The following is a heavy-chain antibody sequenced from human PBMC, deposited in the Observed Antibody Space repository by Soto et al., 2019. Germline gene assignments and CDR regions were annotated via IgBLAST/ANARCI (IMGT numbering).Heavy chain of an antibody. Sequence: EVQLLESGGGLVQPGGSLRLSCAASGFTFSSYAMSWVRQAPGKGLEWVSAISGSGGSTYYADSVKGRFTISRDNSKNTLYLQMNSLRAEDTAVYYRAKGSSRIGYYFDYWGQGTLVTVSS. D-gene: IGHD3-10*01. V-gene: IGHV3-23*01. J-gene: IGHJ4*02. CDR1: GFTFSSYA. CDR2: ISGSGGST. CDR3: AKGSSRIGYYFDY.